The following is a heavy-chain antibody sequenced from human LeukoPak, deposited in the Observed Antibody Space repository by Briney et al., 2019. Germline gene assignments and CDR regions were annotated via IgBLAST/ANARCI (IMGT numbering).Heavy chain of an antibody. D-gene: IGHD2-2*01. V-gene: IGHV1-18*01. CDR2: ISTYNGNT. J-gene: IGHJ4*02. CDR3: ARDDCTSASCYLAY. CDR1: GYTFTSYG. Sequence: ASVKVSCKASGYTFTSYGISWVRQAPGQGLGWMGWISTYNGNTNYAREFQGRVTMTTDTSTSTAYMELRSLRSDDTAVYYCARDDCTSASCYLAYWGQGTLVTVSS.